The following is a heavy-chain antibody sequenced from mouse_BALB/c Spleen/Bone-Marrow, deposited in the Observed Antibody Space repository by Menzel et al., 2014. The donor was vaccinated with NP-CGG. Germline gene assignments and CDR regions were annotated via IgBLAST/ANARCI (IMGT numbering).Heavy chain of an antibody. CDR2: IYPGDGDT. CDR3: ARSDGYRDMDY. CDR1: GYAFSSSW. Sequence: LMESGASVKISCKASGYAFSSSWMNWVKQRPGQGLEWIGRIYPGDGDTKYNGKFKGKATLTADKSSSTAYMQLSSLTSVDSAVYFCARSDGYRDMDYWGQGTSVTVSS. J-gene: IGHJ4*01. D-gene: IGHD2-3*01. V-gene: IGHV1-82*01.